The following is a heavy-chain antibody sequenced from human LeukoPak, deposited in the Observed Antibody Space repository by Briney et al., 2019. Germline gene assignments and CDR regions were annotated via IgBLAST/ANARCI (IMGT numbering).Heavy chain of an antibody. J-gene: IGHJ4*02. D-gene: IGHD1-1*01. CDR1: GFTHNIHA. CDR2: ISGSGGST. Sequence: GGSLRLSRAASGFTHNIHAMRYVRHAPGKGREWVSAISGSGGSTYYADSVKGRFTISRDNSKNTLYLQVNSLRAEDTAVYYCAKYRHWNGGYDYWGQGTLVTVSS. V-gene: IGHV3-23*01. CDR3: AKYRHWNGGYDY.